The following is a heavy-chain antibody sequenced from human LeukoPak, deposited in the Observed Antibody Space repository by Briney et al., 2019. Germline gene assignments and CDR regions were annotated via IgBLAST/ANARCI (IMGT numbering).Heavy chain of an antibody. CDR1: GFTFSSYW. V-gene: IGHV3-7*01. CDR3: ASSDCSSTSATCYYYYGMDV. D-gene: IGHD2-2*01. J-gene: IGHJ6*02. Sequence: PGGSLRLSCAASGFTFSSYWMSWVRQAPGKGLEGVANIKKDGSEKYYVDSVKGRFTISRDNAKNSLYLQMNSLRAEDTAVYYCASSDCSSTSATCYYYYGMDVWGQGTTVTVSS. CDR2: IKKDGSEK.